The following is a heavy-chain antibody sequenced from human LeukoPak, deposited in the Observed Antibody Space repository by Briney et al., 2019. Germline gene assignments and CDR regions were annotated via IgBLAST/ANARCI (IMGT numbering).Heavy chain of an antibody. D-gene: IGHD6-13*01. V-gene: IGHV1-8*01. CDR2: MNPKSGGT. J-gene: IGHJ2*01. Sequence: GASVKVSCKTFGYSFISHDINWVRQATGQGLQWMGWMNPKSGGTGFAQNFQGRLSMTKDTSTSTAFMELTSLTSDDTAVYYCARVFRAAAGYFYFDVWGRGTLVTASS. CDR1: GYSFISHD. CDR3: ARVFRAAAGYFYFDV.